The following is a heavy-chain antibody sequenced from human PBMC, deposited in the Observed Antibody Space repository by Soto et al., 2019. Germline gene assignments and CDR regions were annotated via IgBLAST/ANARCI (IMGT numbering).Heavy chain of an antibody. CDR1: GFTFSAYG. V-gene: IGHV3-33*02. CDR3: ARVIRRHSYSRCYGECNARDV. CDR2: IRNERSHV. Sequence: SLRFSCAASGFTFSAYGMHWVRQAPGMGLEWVAVIRNERSHVDSADCAQDRLASSTDNAKKMWVLQLNSLRAEDTGVNHCARVIRRHSYSRCYGECNARDVRGQRTTVTVSS. D-gene: IGHD6-13*01. J-gene: IGHJ6*02.